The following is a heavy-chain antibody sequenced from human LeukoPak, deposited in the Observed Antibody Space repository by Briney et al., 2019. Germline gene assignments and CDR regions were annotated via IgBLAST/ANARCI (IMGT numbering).Heavy chain of an antibody. CDR3: AKVSIVGATPEGFDY. CDR1: GFTFDDYA. V-gene: IGHV3-43*02. CDR2: ISGDGGST. D-gene: IGHD1-26*01. Sequence: GGSLRLSCAASGFTFDDYAMHWVRQAPGKGLDWVSLISGDGGSTYYADSVKGRFTISRDNSKNSLYLQMNSLRTEDTALYYCAKVSIVGATPEGFDYWGQGTLVTVSS. J-gene: IGHJ4*02.